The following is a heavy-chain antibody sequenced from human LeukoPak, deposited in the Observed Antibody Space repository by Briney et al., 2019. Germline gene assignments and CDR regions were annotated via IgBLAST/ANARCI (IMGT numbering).Heavy chain of an antibody. CDR1: GFTVSSYY. J-gene: IGHJ6*02. D-gene: IGHD2-21*01. V-gene: IGHV3-66*01. CDR2: IYDSGTT. Sequence: AGSLRLSCAASGFTVSSYYMTWLGQAPGQGLEWVSIIYDSGTTYYADSVKGRFSISRDSPKNTLFLQRNSLRAEDTAVYYCARGHNWHISYNYYYGMDVWGQGTTVTVSS. CDR3: ARGHNWHISYNYYYGMDV.